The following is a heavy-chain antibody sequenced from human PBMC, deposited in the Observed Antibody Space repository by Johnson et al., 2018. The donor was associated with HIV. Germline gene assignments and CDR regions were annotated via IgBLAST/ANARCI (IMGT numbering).Heavy chain of an antibody. CDR3: ARLRSGNRAFDI. CDR2: ISYDGSNK. CDR1: GFTFSSYA. Sequence: QVQLVESGGGLVQPGGSLRLSCAASGFTFSSYAMHWVRPAPGKGLEWVAVISYDGSNKYYADSVKGRFSISRDNAKNSLHLQMNSLRAEDTAVYYCARLRSGNRAFDIWGQGTMVTVSS. J-gene: IGHJ3*02. V-gene: IGHV3-30-3*01. D-gene: IGHD2-15*01.